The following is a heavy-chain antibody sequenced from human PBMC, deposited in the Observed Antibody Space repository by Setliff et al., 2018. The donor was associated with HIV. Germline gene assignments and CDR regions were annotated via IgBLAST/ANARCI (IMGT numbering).Heavy chain of an antibody. V-gene: IGHV4-31*03. CDR3: ATKPRPIVVVPAATYWYFDL. CDR2: IYHSGST. D-gene: IGHD2-2*01. J-gene: IGHJ2*01. Sequence: SETLSLTCTVSGGSITSGGYYSSWIRQHPGTGLEWIGYIYHSGSTYYNPSLKSRSTISIDTSKNQFSLRLDSVTAADTAIYYCATKPRPIVVVPAATYWYFDLWGRGTLVTV. CDR1: GGSITSGGYY.